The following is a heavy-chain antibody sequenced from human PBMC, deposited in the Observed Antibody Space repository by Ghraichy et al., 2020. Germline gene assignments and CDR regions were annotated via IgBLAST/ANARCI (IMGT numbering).Heavy chain of an antibody. Sequence: SETLSLTCTVSGGSISSGGYYWSWIRQHPGKGLEWIGYIYYSGSTYYNPSLKSRVTISVDTSKNQFSLKLSSVTAADTAVYYCAGSTGDYYYGMDVWGQGTTVTVSS. J-gene: IGHJ6*02. D-gene: IGHD4-17*01. CDR3: AGSTGDYYYGMDV. V-gene: IGHV4-31*03. CDR1: GGSISSGGYY. CDR2: IYYSGST.